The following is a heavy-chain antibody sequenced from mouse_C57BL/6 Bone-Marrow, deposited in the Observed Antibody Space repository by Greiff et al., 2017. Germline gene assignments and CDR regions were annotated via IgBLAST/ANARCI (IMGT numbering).Heavy chain of an antibody. CDR3: TRAVVAKDYFDY. CDR2: IRLKSDNYAT. V-gene: IGHV6-3*01. J-gene: IGHJ2*01. CDR1: GFTFSNYW. Sequence: EVQLVESGGGLVQPGGSMKLSCVASGFTFSNYWMNWVRQSPEKGLEWVAQIRLKSDNYATHYAESVKGRFTISRDDSKSSVYLQMNNLRAEDTGIDYCTRAVVAKDYFDYWGQGTTLTVSS. D-gene: IGHD1-1*01.